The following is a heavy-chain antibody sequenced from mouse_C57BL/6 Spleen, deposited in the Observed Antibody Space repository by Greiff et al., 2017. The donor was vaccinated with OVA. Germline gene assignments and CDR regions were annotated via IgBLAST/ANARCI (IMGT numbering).Heavy chain of an antibody. Sequence: QVQLQQPGAELVKPGASVKLSCKASGYPFTSYWMHWVKQRPGPGLEWIGMIHPNSGSTNSNEKFKSKATLTVDKSSSTAYMQLRSLTSEDAAVYYCARRDPDAMDYWGQGTSVTVSS. D-gene: IGHD3-3*01. CDR1: GYPFTSYW. CDR3: ARRDPDAMDY. CDR2: IHPNSGST. V-gene: IGHV1-64*01. J-gene: IGHJ4*01.